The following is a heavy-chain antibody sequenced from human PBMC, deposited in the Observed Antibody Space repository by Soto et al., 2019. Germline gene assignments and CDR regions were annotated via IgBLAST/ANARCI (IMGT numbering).Heavy chain of an antibody. CDR2: ISYDGSNK. CDR3: AKDGTHDAFDI. V-gene: IGHV3-30-3*01. J-gene: IGHJ3*02. CDR1: GFTFSSYA. Sequence: GSLRLSCAASGFTFSSYAMHWVRQAPGKGLEWVAVISYDGSNKYYADSVKGRFTISRDNSKNTLYLQMNSLRAEDTAVYYCAKDGTHDAFDIWGQGTMVTVSS. D-gene: IGHD1-26*01.